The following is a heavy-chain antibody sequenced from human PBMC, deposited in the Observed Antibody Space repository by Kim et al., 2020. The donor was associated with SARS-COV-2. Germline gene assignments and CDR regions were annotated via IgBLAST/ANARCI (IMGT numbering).Heavy chain of an antibody. Sequence: DSVKGRFTISRDNSKNTLYLQMNSLRAEDTAVYYCARDTTVTTGYNWFDPWGQGTLVTVSS. V-gene: IGHV3-23*01. D-gene: IGHD4-4*01. CDR3: ARDTTVTTGYNWFDP. J-gene: IGHJ5*02.